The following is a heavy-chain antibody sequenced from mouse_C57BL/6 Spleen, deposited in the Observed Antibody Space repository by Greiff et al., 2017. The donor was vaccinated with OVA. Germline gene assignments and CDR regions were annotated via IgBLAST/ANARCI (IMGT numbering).Heavy chain of an antibody. D-gene: IGHD2-2*01. CDR1: GYTFTSYW. Sequence: QVQLQQPGAELVMPGASVKLSCKASGYTFTSYWMHWVKQRPGQGLEWIGELDPSDSYTNYNQKFKGKSTLTVDKSSSAAYMQLSSLTSEDSAVYYCASLVVTHWYFDVWGTGTTVTVSS. V-gene: IGHV1-69*01. J-gene: IGHJ1*03. CDR3: ASLVVTHWYFDV. CDR2: LDPSDSYT.